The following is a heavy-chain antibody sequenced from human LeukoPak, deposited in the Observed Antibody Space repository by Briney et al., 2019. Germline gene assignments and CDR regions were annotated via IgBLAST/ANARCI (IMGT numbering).Heavy chain of an antibody. Sequence: QPGGSLRLSCAASGFTFSSYAMSWVRQAPGKGLEWVSAISGSGGSTYYADSVKGRFTISRDNSKNTLYLQMNSLRAEDTAVYYCAQGHDFWSGYYTPVDYWGQGTLVTVSS. CDR1: GFTFSSYA. CDR3: AQGHDFWSGYYTPVDY. J-gene: IGHJ4*02. CDR2: ISGSGGST. V-gene: IGHV3-23*01. D-gene: IGHD3-3*01.